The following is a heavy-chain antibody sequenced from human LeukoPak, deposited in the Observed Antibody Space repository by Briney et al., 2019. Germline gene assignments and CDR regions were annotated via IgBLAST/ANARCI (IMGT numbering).Heavy chain of an antibody. Sequence: SETLSLTCTVSGGSISSGSYYWSWIRQPPGKGLDWIGTIYHSGSTYYNPSLKSRVTISVDTSENQFSLKLSSVTAADTAVYYCARVNLRESTTIFGVVIVYWGQGILVTVSS. V-gene: IGHV4-39*07. J-gene: IGHJ4*02. CDR1: GGSISSGSYY. CDR2: IYHSGST. CDR3: ARVNLRESTTIFGVVIVY. D-gene: IGHD3-3*01.